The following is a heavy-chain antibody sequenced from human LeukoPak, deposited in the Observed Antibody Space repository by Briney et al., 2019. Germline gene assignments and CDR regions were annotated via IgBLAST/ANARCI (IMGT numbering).Heavy chain of an antibody. V-gene: IGHV4-59*01. Sequence: SETLSLTCTVSGGSIGSYYWTWIRQPPGKGLEWIGYIYYSGSTNYNPSLKSRVTISVDTSKNQFSLKLNSVTAADTAVYYCARDSSSWYGGWFDPWGQGTLVTVSS. D-gene: IGHD6-13*01. J-gene: IGHJ5*02. CDR1: GGSIGSYY. CDR2: IYYSGST. CDR3: ARDSSSWYGGWFDP.